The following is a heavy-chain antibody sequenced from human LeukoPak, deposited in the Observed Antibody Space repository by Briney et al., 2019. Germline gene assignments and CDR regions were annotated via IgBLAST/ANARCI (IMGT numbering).Heavy chain of an antibody. Sequence: GASVKVSCKASGYTFTGYYMHWVRQAPGQGLEWMGWIHPYSGGTNYAQKFQGWVTMARDTSISTAYMELSRLRSDDTAVYYCAIAGGAVAGKDYWGQGTLVTVSS. CDR2: IHPYSGGT. J-gene: IGHJ4*02. CDR3: AIAGGAVAGKDY. CDR1: GYTFTGYY. D-gene: IGHD6-19*01. V-gene: IGHV1-2*04.